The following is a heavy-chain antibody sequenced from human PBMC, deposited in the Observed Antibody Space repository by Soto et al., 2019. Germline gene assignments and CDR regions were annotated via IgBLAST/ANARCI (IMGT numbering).Heavy chain of an antibody. J-gene: IGHJ4*02. V-gene: IGHV4-61*05. Sequence: NPSETLSLTCTVSGGSISSSSYYWGWIRQPPGKGLEWIGYIYYSGSTNYNPSLKSRVTISVDTSKNQFSLKLSSVTAADTAVYYCARGGANLDYWGQGTLVTVSS. D-gene: IGHD3-16*01. CDR2: IYYSGST. CDR1: GGSISSSSYY. CDR3: ARGGANLDY.